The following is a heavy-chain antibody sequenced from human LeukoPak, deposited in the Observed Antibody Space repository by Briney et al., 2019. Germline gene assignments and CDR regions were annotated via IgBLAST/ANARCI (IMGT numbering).Heavy chain of an antibody. CDR2: FDPEDGET. Sequence: ASVKVSCKVSGYTLTELSMHWVRQAPGKGLEWMGGFDPEDGETIYAQKFQGRVTMTEDTSTDTAYMELSSLRSEDTAVYYCATGARWNDRFDYWGQGSLVTVSS. CDR1: GYTLTELS. D-gene: IGHD1-1*01. J-gene: IGHJ4*02. V-gene: IGHV1-24*01. CDR3: ATGARWNDRFDY.